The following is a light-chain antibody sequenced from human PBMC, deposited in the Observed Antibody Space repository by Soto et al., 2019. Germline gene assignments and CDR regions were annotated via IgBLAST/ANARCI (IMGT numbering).Light chain of an antibody. V-gene: IGKV3-20*01. CDR2: GAS. Sequence: EIVLTQSPGTLSLSPGERATLPCRASQSVSSSYLAWYQQKPGQAPRLLIYGASTRATGIPDRFSGSGSGTDFTLTISRLEPEDFAVYYCQQYGSSPGLFTFGPGTKVEIK. J-gene: IGKJ3*01. CDR1: QSVSSSY. CDR3: QQYGSSPGLFT.